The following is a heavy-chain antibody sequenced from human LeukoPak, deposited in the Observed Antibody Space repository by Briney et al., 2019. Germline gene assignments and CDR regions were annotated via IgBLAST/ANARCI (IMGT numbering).Heavy chain of an antibody. CDR3: ARDQDYDFWTGFNWFDP. D-gene: IGHD3-3*01. CDR1: GGSISNGSYY. J-gene: IGHJ5*02. V-gene: IGHV4-61*02. Sequence: SETLSLTCTVSGGSISNGSYYWSWIRQPAGKGLEWIGRIYTSGNPDYHPSLKSRVTMSIDTSKNQFSLKLTSVTAADTAVYYCARDQDYDFWTGFNWFDPWGQGTLVTVSS. CDR2: IYTSGNP.